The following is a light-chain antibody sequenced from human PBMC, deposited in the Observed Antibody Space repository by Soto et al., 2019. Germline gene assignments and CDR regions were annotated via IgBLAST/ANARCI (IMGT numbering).Light chain of an antibody. CDR2: DVA. J-gene: IGLJ1*01. Sequence: QSALTQPASVSESPGQSITISCTGSSSDIGRTYYVSWYQHHPGKAPKLIIFDVANRASGVSSRFSGSKSGNTASLVISGLQPEYEADYYCSAYSSANSLFVFGSGTKLTVL. CDR1: SSDIGRTYY. V-gene: IGLV2-14*03. CDR3: SAYSSANSLFV.